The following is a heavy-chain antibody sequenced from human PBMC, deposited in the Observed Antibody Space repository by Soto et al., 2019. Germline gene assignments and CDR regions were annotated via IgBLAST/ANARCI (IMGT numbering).Heavy chain of an antibody. CDR1: GGSVNSGSYY. Sequence: PSEILSLTCTVSGGSVNSGSYYWSWIRQPPGKGLEWIGNVYYSGSTNYNPSLKSRVTISVDTSKNQFSLKLSSVTAADTAVYYCARVMVGYGGDYWGQGTLVTVSS. J-gene: IGHJ4*02. V-gene: IGHV4-61*01. CDR2: VYYSGST. CDR3: ARVMVGYGGDY. D-gene: IGHD5-18*01.